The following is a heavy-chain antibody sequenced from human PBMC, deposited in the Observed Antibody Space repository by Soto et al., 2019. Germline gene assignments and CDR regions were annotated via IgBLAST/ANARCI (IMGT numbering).Heavy chain of an antibody. J-gene: IGHJ4*02. CDR3: AKDRYSGYCSGGSCYSPLDY. Sequence: GGSLRLSCAASGFTFSSYAMSWVRQAPGKGLEWVSAISGSGGSTYYADSVKGRFTISRDNSKNTLYLQMNSLRAEDTAVYYCAKDRYSGYCSGGSCYSPLDYWGQGTLVTVSS. CDR1: GFTFSSYA. CDR2: ISGSGGST. D-gene: IGHD2-15*01. V-gene: IGHV3-23*01.